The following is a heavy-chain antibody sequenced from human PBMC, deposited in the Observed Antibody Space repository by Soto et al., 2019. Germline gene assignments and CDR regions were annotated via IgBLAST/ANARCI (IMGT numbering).Heavy chain of an antibody. CDR2: SYHTGST. CDR1: GGSISSSLYS. V-gene: IGHV4-30-2*01. J-gene: IGHJ4*02. Sequence: QLQLQESGSGLVRPSQTLSLTCAVSGGSISSSLYSWSWVRQPPGKGLEWIGYSYHTGSTDYNPCLKSRASISVDRAKNQFSLKLTSVTAADSAVYFCARENSSGAYFDYWGQGILVIVSS. D-gene: IGHD3-10*01. CDR3: ARENSSGAYFDY.